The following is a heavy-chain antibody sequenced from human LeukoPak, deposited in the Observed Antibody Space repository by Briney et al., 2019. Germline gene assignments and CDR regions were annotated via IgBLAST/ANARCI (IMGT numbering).Heavy chain of an antibody. Sequence: SETLSLTCTVSGGSISPYYWSWIRQPPEEGLEWIGFIYYTGNTNYNPSLKSRVTISVDTSKSQFSLKLSSVTAADTAVYYCARVLDTAMVHWGQGTLVTVSS. J-gene: IGHJ4*02. D-gene: IGHD5-18*01. CDR2: IYYTGNT. V-gene: IGHV4-59*01. CDR1: GGSISPYY. CDR3: ARVLDTAMVH.